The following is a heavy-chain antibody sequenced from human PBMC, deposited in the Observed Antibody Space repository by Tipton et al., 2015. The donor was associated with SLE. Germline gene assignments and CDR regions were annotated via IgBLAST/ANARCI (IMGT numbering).Heavy chain of an antibody. CDR1: GFTFSTYS. CDR3: ARGSRSLDY. Sequence: SLRLSCAASGFTFSTYSMNWVRQAPGKGLEWVSSISSSSSAKYYADSLKGRFTMSRDNAKNSLYLQMNSLRAEDTAVYFCARGSRSLDYWGQGTLVTVPS. CDR2: ISSSSSAK. J-gene: IGHJ4*02. V-gene: IGHV3-21*01. D-gene: IGHD1-26*01.